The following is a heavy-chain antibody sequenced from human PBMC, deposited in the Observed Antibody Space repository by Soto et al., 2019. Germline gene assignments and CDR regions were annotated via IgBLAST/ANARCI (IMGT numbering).Heavy chain of an antibody. CDR2: INAVNANT. J-gene: IGHJ4*02. CDR3: ARGTEGGYRYGYSPGLDY. D-gene: IGHD5-18*01. V-gene: IGHV1-3*01. CDR1: GYTFVSYA. Sequence: QVQLVQSGAEVKKPGASVKVSCKASGYTFVSYAIHWVRQAPGQSLEWMGWINAVNANTRYSQKLQGRVTITRDTSANTAYMELSSLRSEDTAVYFCARGTEGGYRYGYSPGLDYWGQGTLVTVSS.